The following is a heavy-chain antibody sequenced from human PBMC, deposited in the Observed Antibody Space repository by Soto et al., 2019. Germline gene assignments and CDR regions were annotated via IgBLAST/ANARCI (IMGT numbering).Heavy chain of an antibody. CDR3: AHRGITREFDY. J-gene: IGHJ4*02. Sequence: EVQLVESGGGLVKPGGSLRLSCAASGFTFSSYSMNWVRQAPGKGLEWVSSISSSSSYIYYADSVKGRFTISRDNAKNSLYLQMNSLRAEDTAVYYCAHRGITREFDYWGQGTLVTVSS. D-gene: IGHD1-20*01. V-gene: IGHV3-21*01. CDR2: ISSSSSYI. CDR1: GFTFSSYS.